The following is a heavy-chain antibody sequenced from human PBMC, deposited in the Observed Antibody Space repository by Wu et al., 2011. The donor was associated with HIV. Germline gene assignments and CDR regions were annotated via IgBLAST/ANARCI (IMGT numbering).Heavy chain of an antibody. CDR1: GYTFSDYY. D-gene: IGHD5-12*01. CDR3: ARGDWGGYDHFDY. J-gene: IGHJ4*02. Sequence: QVQLVQSGAEVKKPGASVKVSCKASGYTFSDYYIHWVRLAPGQGLEWMGWINPNSGGPKYAQKFRGRVTMTRDTSISTAYMELSRLKSDDTAVYYCARGDWGGYDHFDYWGRGTWSPSPQ. CDR2: INPNSGGP. V-gene: IGHV1-2*02.